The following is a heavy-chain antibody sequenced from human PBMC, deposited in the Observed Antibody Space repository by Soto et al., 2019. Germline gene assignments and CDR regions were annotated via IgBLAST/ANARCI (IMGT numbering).Heavy chain of an antibody. CDR2: ISSSSSYI. D-gene: IGHD6-19*01. V-gene: IGHV3-21*01. CDR1: GLTFSSYS. CDR3: ARFNIPRAVAGTSVDY. J-gene: IGHJ4*02. Sequence: EVQLVESGGGLVKPGGSLRLSCAASGLTFSSYSMNWVRQAPGKGLEWVSSISSSSSYIYYADSVKGRFTISRDNAKNSLYLQMNSLRAEDTAVYYCARFNIPRAVAGTSVDYWGQGTLVTVSS.